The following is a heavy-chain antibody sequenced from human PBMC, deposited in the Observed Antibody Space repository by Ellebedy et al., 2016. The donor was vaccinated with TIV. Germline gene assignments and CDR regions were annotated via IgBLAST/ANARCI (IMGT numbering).Heavy chain of an antibody. CDR2: IIPIFGTA. Sequence: AASVKVSCKASGGTFSSYAISWVRQAPGQGLEWMGGIIPIFGTANYAQKFQGRVTITADESTSTAYMELSSLRSEDTAVYYCARGTYELPLFDYWGQGTLVTVSS. CDR1: GGTFSSYA. CDR3: ARGTYELPLFDY. V-gene: IGHV1-69*13. D-gene: IGHD3-3*01. J-gene: IGHJ4*02.